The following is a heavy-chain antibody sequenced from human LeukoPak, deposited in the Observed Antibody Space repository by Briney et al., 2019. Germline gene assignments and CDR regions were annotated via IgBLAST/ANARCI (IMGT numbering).Heavy chain of an antibody. D-gene: IGHD3-22*01. Sequence: SGGSLRLSCAASGFTFSSYAMSWVRQAPGKGLEWVSAISGSGGSTYYADSVKGRFTISRDNSKNTLYLQMNSLRAEDTAVYYCARDYYDSSGYRHDAFDIWGQGTMVTVSS. J-gene: IGHJ3*02. V-gene: IGHV3-23*01. CDR2: ISGSGGST. CDR3: ARDYYDSSGYRHDAFDI. CDR1: GFTFSSYA.